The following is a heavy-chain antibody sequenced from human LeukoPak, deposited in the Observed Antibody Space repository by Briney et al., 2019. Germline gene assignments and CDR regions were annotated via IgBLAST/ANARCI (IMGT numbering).Heavy chain of an antibody. D-gene: IGHD3-10*01. CDR1: GGSISSYY. CDR3: ARLTKNDSGSFRFGKKKRGYMDV. V-gene: IGHV4-4*07. CDR2: IHTTGST. J-gene: IGHJ6*03. Sequence: PSETLSLTCTVSGGSISSYYWSWIRQPAGKGLEWIGRIHTTGSTNYNPSLKSRVTMSEDTSKNQFSLKLSSVTAADTAVYYCARLTKNDSGSFRFGKKKRGYMDVWGKGTTVTISS.